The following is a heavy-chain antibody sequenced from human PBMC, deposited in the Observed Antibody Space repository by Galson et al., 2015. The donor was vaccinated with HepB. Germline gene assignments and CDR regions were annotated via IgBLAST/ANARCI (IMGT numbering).Heavy chain of an antibody. CDR3: ATSREGWFDP. D-gene: IGHD1-26*01. V-gene: IGHV3-20*04. CDR1: GFTFDDYD. CDR2: INWNGGNT. J-gene: IGHJ5*02. Sequence: SLRLSCAASGFTFDDYDVTWVRQAPGKGLEWVSAINWNGGNTGYADSVRGRFTISRDNAKNSLYLQMNSLRGEDTALYYCATSREGWFDPWGQGTLVTVSS.